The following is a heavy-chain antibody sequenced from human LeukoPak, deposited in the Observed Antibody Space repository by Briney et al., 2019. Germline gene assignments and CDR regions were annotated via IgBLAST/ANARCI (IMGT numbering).Heavy chain of an antibody. J-gene: IGHJ4*02. D-gene: IGHD3-3*01. V-gene: IGHV1-18*01. Sequence: ASVKVSCKASGYTFTSYGISWVRQAPGQGLEWMGWISAYNGNTNYAQKLQGRVTMTTDTSTSTAYMELRSLRSDDTAVYYLSKASVYYDFWSGYYTGDYWGQGTLVTVSS. CDR3: SKASVYYDFWSGYYTGDY. CDR1: GYTFTSYG. CDR2: ISAYNGNT.